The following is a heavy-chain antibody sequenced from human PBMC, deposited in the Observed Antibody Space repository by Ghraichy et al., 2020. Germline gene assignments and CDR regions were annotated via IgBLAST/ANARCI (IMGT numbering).Heavy chain of an antibody. CDR3: ARGGPGYSSSWYRYYYYYMDV. Sequence: SETLSLTCAVYGGSFSGYYWSWIRQPPGKGLEWIGEINHSGSTNYNPSLKSRVTISVDTSKNQFSLKLSSVTAADTAVYYCARGGPGYSSSWYRYYYYYMDVWGKGTTVTVSS. V-gene: IGHV4-34*01. CDR2: INHSGST. CDR1: GGSFSGYY. D-gene: IGHD6-13*01. J-gene: IGHJ6*03.